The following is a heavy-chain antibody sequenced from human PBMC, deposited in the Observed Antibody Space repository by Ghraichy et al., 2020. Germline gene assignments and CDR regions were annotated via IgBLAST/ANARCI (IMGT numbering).Heavy chain of an antibody. CDR3: AIQYKSHLNWFDP. V-gene: IGHV4-39*02. CDR2: ISFSGSN. CDR1: GGSITRSNYY. D-gene: IGHD1-14*01. J-gene: IGHJ5*02. Sequence: SETLSLTCLVSGGSITRSNYYWGWIRQPPGKGLEWIWSISFSGSNYYNPSLKSQVTISDDTSNHPFSLKLSSVTAADTAVYYCAIQYKSHLNWFDPWGQGTLVTLSS.